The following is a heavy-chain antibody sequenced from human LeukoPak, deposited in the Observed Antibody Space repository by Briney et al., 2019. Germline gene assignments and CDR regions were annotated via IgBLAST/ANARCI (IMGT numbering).Heavy chain of an antibody. V-gene: IGHV4-34*01. J-gene: IGHJ4*02. D-gene: IGHD5-12*01. CDR3: AREEGYSGYDYYDY. CDR2: INHSGST. Sequence: PSETLSLTCAVYGGSFSGYYWSWIRQPPGKGLEWIGEINHSGSTNYNPSLKSRVTISVDTSKNQFSLKLSSVTAADTAVYYCAREEGYSGYDYYDYWGQGTLVTVSS. CDR1: GGSFSGYY.